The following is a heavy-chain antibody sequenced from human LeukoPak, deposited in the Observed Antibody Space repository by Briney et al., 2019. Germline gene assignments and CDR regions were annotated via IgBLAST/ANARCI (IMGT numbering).Heavy chain of an antibody. D-gene: IGHD3-10*01. Sequence: AGGSLRLSRAASGFTFDDYAMHWVRQAPGKGLEWVSGISWNSGSIGYADSVKGRFTISRDNAKNSLYLQMNSLRAEDTALYYCAKDRDLWFGEKGDYFDYWGQRTLVTVSS. CDR1: GFTFDDYA. CDR2: ISWNSGSI. V-gene: IGHV3-9*01. J-gene: IGHJ4*02. CDR3: AKDRDLWFGEKGDYFDY.